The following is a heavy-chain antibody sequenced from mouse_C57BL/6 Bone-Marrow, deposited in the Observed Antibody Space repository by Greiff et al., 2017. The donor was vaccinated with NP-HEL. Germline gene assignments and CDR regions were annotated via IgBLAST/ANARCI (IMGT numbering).Heavy chain of an antibody. D-gene: IGHD2-4*01. Sequence: EVMLVESGGGLVQPGGSLKLSCAASGFTFSDYYMYWVRQTPEKRLEWVAYISNGGGSTYYPDTVKGRFTISRDNAKNTLYLQMSRLKSEDTAMYYCARQITTRDYYAMDYWGQGTSVTVSS. V-gene: IGHV5-12*01. CDR1: GFTFSDYY. CDR3: ARQITTRDYYAMDY. J-gene: IGHJ4*01. CDR2: ISNGGGST.